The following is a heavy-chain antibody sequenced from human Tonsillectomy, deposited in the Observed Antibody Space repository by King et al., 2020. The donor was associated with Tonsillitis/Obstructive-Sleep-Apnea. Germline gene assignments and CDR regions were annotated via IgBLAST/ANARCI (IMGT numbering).Heavy chain of an antibody. CDR2: IYYSGTT. Sequence: QLQESGPGLVKPSETLSLTCTVSGGSISNYYWSWIRQPPGKGLEWIAYIYYSGTTNYNPSLKSRVTISVDTSKNQFSLKLSSVTAADTAVYYGARGYSSNGDMDVWGQGTTVTVSS. CDR3: ARGYSSNGDMDV. D-gene: IGHD2-15*01. J-gene: IGHJ6*02. V-gene: IGHV4-59*01. CDR1: GGSISNYY.